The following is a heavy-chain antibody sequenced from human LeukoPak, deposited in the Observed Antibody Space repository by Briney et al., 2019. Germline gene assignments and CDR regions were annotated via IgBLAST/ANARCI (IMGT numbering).Heavy chain of an antibody. V-gene: IGHV4-4*09. Sequence: SETLSLTCTVAGGSISPYYWSWIRQPPGKGLEWIGYIFSSGSTNYNPSLKSRVTISVDTSKNQFSLKLGSVTAADTAVYYCARHTWDNRNYYDRWFDPWGQGTLVTVSS. CDR2: IFSSGST. J-gene: IGHJ5*02. CDR1: GGSISPYY. D-gene: IGHD1-26*01. CDR3: ARHTWDNRNYYDRWFDP.